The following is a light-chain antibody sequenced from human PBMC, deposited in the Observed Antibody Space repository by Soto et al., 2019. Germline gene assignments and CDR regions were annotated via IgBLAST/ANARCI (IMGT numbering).Light chain of an antibody. CDR2: GAS. Sequence: EIVMTQSPATLSVSPGERVTLSCRASQSVSSNLAWYQQKPGQAPRLVIYGASTRATGTPARFSGSGSGTEXXXXXXXXXXXXXXXYYCQQYHNWPVYTFGQGTKLEIK. V-gene: IGKV3-15*01. CDR3: QQYHNWPVYT. CDR1: QSVSSN. J-gene: IGKJ2*01.